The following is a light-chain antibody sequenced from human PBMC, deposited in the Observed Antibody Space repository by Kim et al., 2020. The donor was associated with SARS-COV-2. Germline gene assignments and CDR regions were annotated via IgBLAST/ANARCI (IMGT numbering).Light chain of an antibody. CDR1: QGVRGN. CDR2: GAS. V-gene: IGKV3-15*01. J-gene: IGKJ4*01. CDR3: QQHNDWPPLT. Sequence: PRERATLACRASQGVRGNLAWYQQIHGQAHRLIIYGASTRATGVPARLSGSGFGTDFTHTIRCLQSEDYAVYYCQQHNDWPPLTFGGGNNVDI.